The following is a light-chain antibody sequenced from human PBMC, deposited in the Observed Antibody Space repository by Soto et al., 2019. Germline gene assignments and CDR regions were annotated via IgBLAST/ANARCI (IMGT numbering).Light chain of an antibody. CDR1: AGLLHKNGYNY. CDR2: LGS. Sequence: IVMTQSPLSLSVTPGESASISCMSGAGLLHKNGYNYVDWYMQKPGQSPQLLIYLGSNRASGVPDRFSGSGSDTYFTLEISRVEADDVGVYYCMQPLENFRTFGQGTKVDI. J-gene: IGKJ1*01. V-gene: IGKV2-28*01. CDR3: MQPLENFRT.